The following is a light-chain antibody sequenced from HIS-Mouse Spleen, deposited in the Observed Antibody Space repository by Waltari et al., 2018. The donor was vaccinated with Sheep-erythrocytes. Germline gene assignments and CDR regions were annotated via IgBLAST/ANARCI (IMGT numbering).Light chain of an antibody. CDR1: SSYVGGYNF. J-gene: IGLJ1*01. CDR2: DVS. V-gene: IGLV2-14*03. CDR3: CSYAGSYNHV. Sequence: QSALTQPASVSGSPGQSITIPCTGTSSYVGGYNFVSWYQQHPSKAPKLMIYDVSNRPSGVSNRFSGSKSGNTASLTISGLQAEDEADYYCCSYAGSYNHVFATGTKVTVL.